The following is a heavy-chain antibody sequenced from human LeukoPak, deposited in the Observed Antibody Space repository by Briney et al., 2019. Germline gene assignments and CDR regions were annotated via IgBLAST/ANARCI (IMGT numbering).Heavy chain of an antibody. CDR2: IIPIFGTA. J-gene: IGHJ4*02. CDR3: ATPGSSLYDY. V-gene: IGHV1-69*01. D-gene: IGHD6-13*01. Sequence: GASVKVSCKASGGTFSSYAISWVRQAPGQGLEWMGGIIPIFGTANYAQKFQGRVTITADESTSTAYMELSSLRSEDTAVYYCATPGSSLYDYWGQGTLVTVSS. CDR1: GGTFSSYA.